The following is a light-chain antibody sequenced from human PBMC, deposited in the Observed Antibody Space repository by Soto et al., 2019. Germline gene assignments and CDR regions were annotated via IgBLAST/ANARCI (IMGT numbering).Light chain of an antibody. CDR1: QSVSSN. CDR3: QXYNNWPPWT. V-gene: IGKV3-15*01. Sequence: EIVMTQSPATLSVSPGERATLSCRASQSVSSNLAWYQQKPGQAPRLLIYGASTRATGIPARFSGSGSGTEFTLTISSLQSEDFAVXXXQXYNNWPPWTFGQGTKVEIK. J-gene: IGKJ1*01. CDR2: GAS.